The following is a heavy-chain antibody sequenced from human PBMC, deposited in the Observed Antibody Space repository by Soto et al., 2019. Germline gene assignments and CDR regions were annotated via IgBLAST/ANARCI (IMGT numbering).Heavy chain of an antibody. CDR3: ARGFCSGGRCYRSYYHYMDV. CDR2: ISAYNGNT. CDR1: GYTFTSYG. J-gene: IGHJ6*03. V-gene: IGHV1-18*01. Sequence: ASVNVSCKASGYTFTSYGISWVRQAPGQGLEGMGWISAYNGNTNYAQKLQGRVTMTTDTSTSTAYMEQRSLRSDDTAVYYCARGFCSGGRCYRSYYHYMDVWGKGTTVTLSS. D-gene: IGHD2-15*01.